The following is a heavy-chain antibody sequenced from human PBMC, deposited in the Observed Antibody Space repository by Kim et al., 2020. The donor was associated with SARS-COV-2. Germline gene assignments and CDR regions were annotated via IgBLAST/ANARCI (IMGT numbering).Heavy chain of an antibody. J-gene: IGHJ6*02. CDR1: GFTFSSYG. D-gene: IGHD4-17*01. CDR2: ISYDGSNK. V-gene: IGHV3-33*05. CDR3: ARWTTVTIYYGMDV. Sequence: GGSLRLSCAASGFTFSSYGMHWVRQAPGKGLEWVAVISYDGSNKYYADSVKGRFTISRDNSKNTLYLQMNSLRAEDTAVYYCARWTTVTIYYGMDVWGQG.